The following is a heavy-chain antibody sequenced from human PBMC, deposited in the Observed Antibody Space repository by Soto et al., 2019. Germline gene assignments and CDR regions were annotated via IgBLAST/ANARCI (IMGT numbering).Heavy chain of an antibody. J-gene: IGHJ6*02. Sequence: ASVKVSCKASGYTFTGYYMHWVRQAPGQGLEWMGWINPNSGGTNYAQKFQGWVTMTRDTSISTAYMELSRLRSDDTAVYYCARAMGAGYYYYYGMDVWGQGTTVTVSS. CDR2: INPNSGGT. D-gene: IGHD1-26*01. CDR1: GYTFTGYY. V-gene: IGHV1-2*04. CDR3: ARAMGAGYYYYYGMDV.